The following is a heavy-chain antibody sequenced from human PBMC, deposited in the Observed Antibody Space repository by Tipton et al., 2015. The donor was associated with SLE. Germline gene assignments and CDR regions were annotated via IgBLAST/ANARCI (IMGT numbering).Heavy chain of an antibody. J-gene: IGHJ4*02. V-gene: IGHV4-59*01. D-gene: IGHD3-3*01. CDR3: ARVGNYDLDY. CDR2: IYHSGST. Sequence: TLSLTCTVSGGSINGYYWNWFRQPPGRELEWIGYIYHSGSTNYNPSLKSRVTMSVDTSKKQFPLKLSSVTAADTAVYYCARVGNYDLDYWGQGTLVTVSS. CDR1: GGSINGYY.